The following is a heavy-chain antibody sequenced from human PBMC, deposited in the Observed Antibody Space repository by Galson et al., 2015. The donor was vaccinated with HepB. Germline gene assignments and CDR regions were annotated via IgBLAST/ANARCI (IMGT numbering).Heavy chain of an antibody. Sequence: SLRLSCAASGFTFSSYWMSWVRQAPGKGLEWVANIKQDGSEKYYVDSVKGRFTISRDNAKNSLYLQMNSLRAEDTAVYYCARDPRRGVISFAVSAGFDYWGQGTLVTVSS. D-gene: IGHD3-10*01. CDR1: GFTFSSYW. J-gene: IGHJ4*02. CDR2: IKQDGSEK. CDR3: ARDPRRGVISFAVSAGFDY. V-gene: IGHV3-7*03.